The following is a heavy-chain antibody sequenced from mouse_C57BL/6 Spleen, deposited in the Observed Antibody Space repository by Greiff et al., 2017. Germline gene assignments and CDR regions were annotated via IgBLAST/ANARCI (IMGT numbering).Heavy chain of an antibody. CDR3: TTAYYSNYYAMDY. J-gene: IGHJ4*01. V-gene: IGHV14-4*01. CDR1: GFNIKDDY. CDR2: IDPENGDT. D-gene: IGHD2-5*01. Sequence: EVMLVESGAELVRPGASVKLSCTASGFNIKDDYMHWVKQRPEQGLEWIGWIDPENGDTEYASKFQGKATITADTSSNTAYLQLSSLTSEDTAVYYCTTAYYSNYYAMDYWGQGTSVTVSS.